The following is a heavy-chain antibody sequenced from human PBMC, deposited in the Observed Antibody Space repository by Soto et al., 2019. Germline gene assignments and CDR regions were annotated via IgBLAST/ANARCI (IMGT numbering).Heavy chain of an antibody. CDR3: AGGYCSGGSCYPGRPFDY. V-gene: IGHV3-21*01. D-gene: IGHD2-15*01. CDR2: ISSSSSYI. Sequence: GGSLRLSCAASGFTFSSYSMNWVRQAPGKGLEWVSSISSSSSYIYYADSVKGRFTISRDNAKNSLYLQMNSLRAEDTAVYYCAGGYCSGGSCYPGRPFDYWGQGTLVTVSS. CDR1: GFTFSSYS. J-gene: IGHJ4*02.